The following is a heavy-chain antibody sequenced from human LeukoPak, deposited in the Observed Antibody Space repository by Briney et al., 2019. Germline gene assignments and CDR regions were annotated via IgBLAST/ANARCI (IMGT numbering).Heavy chain of an antibody. CDR1: GDSVSSNSAA. Sequence: SQTLSLTCAISGDSVSSNSAAWNWIRQSPSRGLEWLGRTYYRSKWYNDYAVSVKSRITINPDTSKNQFSLKLSSVTAADTAVYYCARESNRLWFGELWLFDYWGQGTLVTVSS. CDR3: ARESNRLWFGELWLFDY. CDR2: TYYRSKWYN. J-gene: IGHJ4*02. D-gene: IGHD3-10*01. V-gene: IGHV6-1*01.